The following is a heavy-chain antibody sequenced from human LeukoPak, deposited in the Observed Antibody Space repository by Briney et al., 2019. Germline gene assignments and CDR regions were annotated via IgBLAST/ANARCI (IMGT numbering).Heavy chain of an antibody. CDR2: ISGGSTYI. Sequence: GVPLILSCAASGFTFSSYSMNWVRQAPEEGLEWVSSISGGSTYIDYADSVKGRFTISRDHAKNSLYLQMNSLRAEDTAVYYCARDVYYGMDVWGQGTTVTVSS. CDR1: GFTFSSYS. CDR3: ARDVYYGMDV. J-gene: IGHJ6*02. V-gene: IGHV3-21*01.